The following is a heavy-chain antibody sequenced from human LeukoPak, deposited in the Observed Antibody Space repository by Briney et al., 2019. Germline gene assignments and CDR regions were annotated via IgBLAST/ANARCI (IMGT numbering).Heavy chain of an antibody. J-gene: IGHJ4*02. CDR2: INHSGST. CDR3: AREGRYSSSWYSFVY. CDR1: GGSFSDYY. Sequence: SETLSLTCAVYGGSFSDYYWSWIRQPPGKGLEWIGEINHSGSTNYNPSLKSRVTMSVDTSKNQFSLKLSSVTAADTAVYYCAREGRYSSSWYSFVYWGQGTLVTVSS. V-gene: IGHV4-34*01. D-gene: IGHD6-13*01.